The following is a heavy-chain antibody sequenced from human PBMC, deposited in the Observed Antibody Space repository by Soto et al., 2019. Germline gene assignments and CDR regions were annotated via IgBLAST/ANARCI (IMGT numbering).Heavy chain of an antibody. J-gene: IGHJ6*02. Sequence: QVQLVESGGGEVQPGRSLRLSCVASGFTFSSYGMHWVRQAPGKWLEWVAVISYDGSNKYFVDSVKGRFTISRDNSKNTLYLQMNSLRAEDTAIYYCAKDRLTEILYDHYDMDVWGQGTTVTVSS. CDR1: GFTFSSYG. CDR2: ISYDGSNK. CDR3: AKDRLTEILYDHYDMDV. V-gene: IGHV3-30*18. D-gene: IGHD4-4*01.